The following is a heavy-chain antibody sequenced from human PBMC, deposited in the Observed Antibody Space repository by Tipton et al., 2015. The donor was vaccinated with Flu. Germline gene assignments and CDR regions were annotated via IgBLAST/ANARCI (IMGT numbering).Heavy chain of an antibody. D-gene: IGHD6-19*01. V-gene: IGHV4-39*01. J-gene: IGHJ4*02. CDR1: GGSISSSSYY. CDR3: ARRVAVAAHFDY. Sequence: TLSLTCTVSGGSISSSSYYWGWIRQPPGKGLEWIGSIYYSGSTYYNPSLKSRVTISVDTSKNQFSLRLSSVSAADTAVYYCARRVAVAAHFDYWGQGTLVTVSS. CDR2: IYYSGST.